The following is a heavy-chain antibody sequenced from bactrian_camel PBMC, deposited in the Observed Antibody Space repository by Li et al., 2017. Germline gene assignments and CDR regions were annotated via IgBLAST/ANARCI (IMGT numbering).Heavy chain of an antibody. V-gene: IGHV3S31*01. J-gene: IGHJ6*01. CDR3: AADGDGGDWYCEPRAFGY. CDR1: GFTFSRYA. CDR2: IYVGGGRT. D-gene: IGHD6*01. Sequence: VQLVESGGGLVQPGGSLGLSCAASGFTFSRYAMSWVRQAPGKEREGVAAIYVGGGRTYYADSVKGRFTISQDKAKNMVYLQMDSLKPEDTAMYYCAADGDGGDWYCEPRAFGYWGRGTQVTVS.